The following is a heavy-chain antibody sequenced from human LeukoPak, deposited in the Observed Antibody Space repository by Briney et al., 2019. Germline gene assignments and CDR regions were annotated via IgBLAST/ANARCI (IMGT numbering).Heavy chain of an antibody. Sequence: ASVKVSCKASGGTFSSYAISWVRQAPGQGLEWMGGIIPIFGTANYAQKFQGRVTITADKSTSTAYIELSSLRSEYTAVYYCARAQYSSWYFDYWGQGTLVTVSS. D-gene: IGHD6-6*01. J-gene: IGHJ4*02. CDR2: IIPIFGTA. CDR3: ARAQYSSWYFDY. V-gene: IGHV1-69*06. CDR1: GGTFSSYA.